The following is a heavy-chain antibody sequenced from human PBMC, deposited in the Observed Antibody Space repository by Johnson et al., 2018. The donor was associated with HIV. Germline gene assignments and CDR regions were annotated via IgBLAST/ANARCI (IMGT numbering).Heavy chain of an antibody. CDR2: INWNGATP. J-gene: IGHJ3*01. CDR1: GFTFDDYG. CDR3: VRDTYYYDRSGYLTRPRAFDV. V-gene: IGHV3-20*04. D-gene: IGHD3-22*01. Sequence: VQLVESGGGVVRPGGSLRLSCAASGFTFDDYGMTWVRQAPGKGLEWVSGINWNGATPGSADSVKGRFTISRDNAKNFLYLQMNSLRGEDTALYYCVRDTYYYDRSGYLTRPRAFDVWGQGTMVTVSS.